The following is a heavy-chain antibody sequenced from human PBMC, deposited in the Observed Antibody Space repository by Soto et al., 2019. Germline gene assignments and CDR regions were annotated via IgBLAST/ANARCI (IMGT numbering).Heavy chain of an antibody. CDR1: GFTFSIYW. J-gene: IGHJ6*02. Sequence: GSLRLSCAASGFTFSIYWMHWVRQAPGKGPVWVSRIDNAGSSERYADSVKGRFTISRDNAKNSLYLQMNSLRAEDTAVYYCARDRYSYYDFWSGSLPYYYYGMDVWGQGTTVTVSS. CDR3: ARDRYSYYDFWSGSLPYYYYGMDV. V-gene: IGHV3-74*01. CDR2: IDNAGSSE. D-gene: IGHD3-3*01.